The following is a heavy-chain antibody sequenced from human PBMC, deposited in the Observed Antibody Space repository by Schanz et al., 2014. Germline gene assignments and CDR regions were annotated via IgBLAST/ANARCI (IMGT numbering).Heavy chain of an antibody. Sequence: QVQLVQSGAEVKKPGASVKVSCKASGYTFTSHGISWVRQAPGQGLEWMGWISPYNGNTNYAQKLQGRVTMTADTSTSTAYMDLSSLRYEDTALYYCARGTMPGTFDIWGQGTMXTVSS. CDR3: ARGTMPGTFDI. CDR2: ISPYNGNT. V-gene: IGHV1-18*01. J-gene: IGHJ3*02. D-gene: IGHD2-2*01. CDR1: GYTFTSHG.